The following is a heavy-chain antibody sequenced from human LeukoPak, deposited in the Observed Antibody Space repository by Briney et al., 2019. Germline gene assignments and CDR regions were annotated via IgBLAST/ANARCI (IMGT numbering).Heavy chain of an antibody. D-gene: IGHD3-22*01. CDR1: GGSISSYY. Sequence: PSETLSLTCTVSGGSISSYYWSWIRQPPGKGLEWIGYIYYSGSTNYNPSLKSRVTIPVDTSKNQFSLKLSSVTAADTAVYYCARADSSGYYFFDYWGQGTLVTVSS. J-gene: IGHJ4*02. V-gene: IGHV4-59*01. CDR2: IYYSGST. CDR3: ARADSSGYYFFDY.